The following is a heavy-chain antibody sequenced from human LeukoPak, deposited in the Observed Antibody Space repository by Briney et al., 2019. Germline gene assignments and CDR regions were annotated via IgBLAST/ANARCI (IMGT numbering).Heavy chain of an antibody. CDR2: ISSSSSYI. J-gene: IGHJ3*02. D-gene: IGHD3-10*01. CDR3: ARVQWFGELLDAFDI. CDR1: GFTFSSYS. Sequence: GGSLRLSCAASGFTFSSYSMNWVRQAPGKGLEWVSSISSSSSYIYYADSVKGRFTISRDNAKNSLYLQMNSLRAEDTAVYYCARVQWFGELLDAFDIWGQGTMVTVSS. V-gene: IGHV3-21*01.